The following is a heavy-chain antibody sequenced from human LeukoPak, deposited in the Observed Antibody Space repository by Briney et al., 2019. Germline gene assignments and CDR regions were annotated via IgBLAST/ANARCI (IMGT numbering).Heavy chain of an antibody. Sequence: PGGSLRLSCAAPGFTVSSNYMSWVRQAPGEGLEWVSVIYSGGSTYYADSVTGRFTISRHNSKNTLYLQMNSLRAEDTAVYYCAREVQVVVTPRQVDAFDIWGQGTMVTVSS. CDR3: AREVQVVVTPRQVDAFDI. CDR1: GFTVSSNY. CDR2: IYSGGST. D-gene: IGHD2-2*01. J-gene: IGHJ3*02. V-gene: IGHV3-53*04.